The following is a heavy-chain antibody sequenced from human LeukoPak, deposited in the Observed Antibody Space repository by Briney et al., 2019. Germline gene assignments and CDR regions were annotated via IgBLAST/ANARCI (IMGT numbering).Heavy chain of an antibody. CDR1: GGSISSSSYY. V-gene: IGHV4-39*01. J-gene: IGHJ4*02. CDR3: ARGFTGWVTSPIDY. CDR2: IYYSGST. D-gene: IGHD2-2*01. Sequence: SETLSLTCIVSGGSISSSSYYWGWIRQPPGKGLEWIGNIYYSGSTYYNPSLKSRVTISVDTSKNQFSLKLSSVTAADTAVYYCARGFTGWVTSPIDYWGQGTLVTVSS.